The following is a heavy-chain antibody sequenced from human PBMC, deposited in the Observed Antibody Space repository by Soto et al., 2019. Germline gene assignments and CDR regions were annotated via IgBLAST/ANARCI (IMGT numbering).Heavy chain of an antibody. CDR3: ARAPVDSSGVYFQH. CDR1: GGSFSGYY. J-gene: IGHJ1*01. V-gene: IGHV4-34*01. Sequence: SETLSLTCAVYGGSFSGYYWSWIRQPPGKGLEWIGEINHSGSTNYNPSLKSRVTISVDTSKNQFSLKLSSVTAADTAVYYCARAPVDSSGVYFQHWARAPWSPSPQ. D-gene: IGHD3-22*01. CDR2: INHSGST.